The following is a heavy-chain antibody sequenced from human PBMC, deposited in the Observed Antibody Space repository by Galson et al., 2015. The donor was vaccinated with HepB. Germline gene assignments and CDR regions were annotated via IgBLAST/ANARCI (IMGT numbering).Heavy chain of an antibody. Sequence: SLRLSCAASGFTFSSYSMSWVRQAPGKGLEWVSSISGSSTYIYYADSLKGRITISRDNTKNSLYLQMNSLRAEDTAVYYCARDGRTSEGRWFDPWGQGTLVTVSS. D-gene: IGHD2-15*01. CDR3: ARDGRTSEGRWFDP. CDR1: GFTFSSYS. V-gene: IGHV3-21*01. CDR2: ISGSSTYI. J-gene: IGHJ5*02.